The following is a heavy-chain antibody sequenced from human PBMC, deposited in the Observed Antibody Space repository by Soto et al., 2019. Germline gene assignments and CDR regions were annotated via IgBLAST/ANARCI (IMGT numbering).Heavy chain of an antibody. V-gene: IGHV3-21*01. CDR1: GFTFSSHS. D-gene: IGHD3-10*01. CDR2: ISSSGSYI. Sequence: PGGSLRLSCAASGFTFSSHSMNWVRQAPGKGLEWVSSISSSGSYICYADSLNGRFAISRDNAKNSLYLQMNSLRAEDTAVYYCASIPGGPPLRYFDYWGQGTLVTVSS. J-gene: IGHJ4*02. CDR3: ASIPGGPPLRYFDY.